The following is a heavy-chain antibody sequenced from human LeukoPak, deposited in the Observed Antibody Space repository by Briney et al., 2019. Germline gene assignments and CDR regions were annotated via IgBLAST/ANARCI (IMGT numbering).Heavy chain of an antibody. CDR2: IRYDGSNK. D-gene: IGHD3-3*01. Sequence: GGSLRLSCAASGFTFSSYGMHWVRQAPGKGLEWVAFIRYDGSNKYYADSVKGRFTISRDNSKNTLYLQMNSLRAEDTAVYYCARTYDFWSGYSYYFDYWGQGTLVTVSS. CDR1: GFTFSSYG. CDR3: ARTYDFWSGYSYYFDY. J-gene: IGHJ4*02. V-gene: IGHV3-30*02.